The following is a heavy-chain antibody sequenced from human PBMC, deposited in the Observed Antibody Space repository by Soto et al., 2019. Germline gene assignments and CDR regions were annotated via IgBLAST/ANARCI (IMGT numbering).Heavy chain of an antibody. CDR2: IYYSGST. D-gene: IGHD3-9*01. Sequence: SETLSLTCTVSGGSISSGGYYWSWIRQHPGKGLEWIGYIYYSGSTYYNPSLKSRVTISVDTSKNQFSLKLSSVTAADTAVYYCARVKRDYDILTGYSDYWGQGTLVTVSS. CDR1: GGSISSGGYY. J-gene: IGHJ4*02. CDR3: ARVKRDYDILTGYSDY. V-gene: IGHV4-30-4*08.